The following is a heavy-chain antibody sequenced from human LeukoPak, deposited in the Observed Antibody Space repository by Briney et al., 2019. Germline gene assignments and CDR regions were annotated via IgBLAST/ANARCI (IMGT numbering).Heavy chain of an antibody. CDR3: TTDLREGGMVRGVKSYYYYGMDV. CDR1: GFTFSNAW. D-gene: IGHD3-10*01. J-gene: IGHJ6*02. CDR2: IKSKTDGGTT. V-gene: IGHV3-15*01. Sequence: GGSLRLSCAASGFTFSNAWMSWVRQAPGKGLEWVGRIKSKTDGGTTDYAVPVKGRFTISRDDSKNTLYLQMNSLKTEDTAVYYCTTDLREGGMVRGVKSYYYYGMDVWGQGTTVTVSS.